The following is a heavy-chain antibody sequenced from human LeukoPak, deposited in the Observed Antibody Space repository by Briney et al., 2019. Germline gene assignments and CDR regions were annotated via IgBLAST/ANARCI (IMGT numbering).Heavy chain of an antibody. D-gene: IGHD3-22*01. Sequence: ASVKVSCKASGYTFTGYYMHWVRQAPGQGLEWMGWINPNSGGTNYAQKFQGRVTMTRDTSISTAYMELSRLRSDDTAVYYCARDPIDSSGYYVFDPWGQGTLVTVSP. CDR2: INPNSGGT. CDR1: GYTFTGYY. CDR3: ARDPIDSSGYYVFDP. J-gene: IGHJ5*02. V-gene: IGHV1-2*02.